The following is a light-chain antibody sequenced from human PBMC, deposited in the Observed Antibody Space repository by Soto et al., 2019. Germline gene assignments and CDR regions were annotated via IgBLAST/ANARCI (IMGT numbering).Light chain of an antibody. CDR2: GAS. J-gene: IGKJ1*01. Sequence: EIVLTQSRATLSVSPGERATLSFRASQSVIRDLAWYHQKPGQAPRLLIYGASTRATGIPARFSGSGSGTEFTLTINSLPSEDFEVYYCQQYNNWPRTFGQGTKVDIK. V-gene: IGKV3-15*01. CDR3: QQYNNWPRT. CDR1: QSVIRD.